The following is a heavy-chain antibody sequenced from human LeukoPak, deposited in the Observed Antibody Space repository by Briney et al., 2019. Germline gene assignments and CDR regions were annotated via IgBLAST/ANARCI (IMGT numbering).Heavy chain of an antibody. D-gene: IGHD3-22*01. CDR3: ARDGLAVAGNTPDYYDSSGYFN. CDR2: IKQDGSEK. Sequence: GGSLRLSCAASGFTFSSYWMSWVRQAPGKGLEWVANIKQDGSEKYYVDSVKGRFTISRDNAKNSLYLRMNSLRAEDTAVYYCARDGLAVAGNTPDYYDSSGYFNWGQGTLVTVSS. CDR1: GFTFSSYW. V-gene: IGHV3-7*01. J-gene: IGHJ4*02.